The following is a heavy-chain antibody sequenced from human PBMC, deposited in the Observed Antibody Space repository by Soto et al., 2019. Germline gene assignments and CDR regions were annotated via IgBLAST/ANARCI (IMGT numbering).Heavy chain of an antibody. CDR3: ASDGGYGGGYFDC. CDR1: GFTFSSYS. CDR2: ISSSSSYI. D-gene: IGHD5-12*01. J-gene: IGHJ4*02. Sequence: EVQLVESGGGLVKPGGSLRLSCAASGFTFSSYSMNWVRQAPGKGLEWVSSISSSSSYIYYADSVKGRFTISRDNAKNSLYLQMNSLRAEDTAVYYCASDGGYGGGYFDCWDQGTLVTVSS. V-gene: IGHV3-21*01.